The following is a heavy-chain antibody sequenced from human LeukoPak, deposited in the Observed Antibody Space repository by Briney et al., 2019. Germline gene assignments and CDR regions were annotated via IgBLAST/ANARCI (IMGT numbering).Heavy chain of an antibody. V-gene: IGHV3-9*01. CDR1: GFNFDDSG. CDR2: IGWNSGRI. J-gene: IGHJ4*02. CDR3: AKDMYYDSSGKLDF. D-gene: IGHD3-22*01. Sequence: GGSLRLSCVASGFNFDDSGMHWVRQAPGKGLEWVAGIGWNSGRIGYADSVKGRFTISRDNAKNSLYLQMNSLRPEDTALYHCAKDMYYDSSGKLDFWGQGTLVTVST.